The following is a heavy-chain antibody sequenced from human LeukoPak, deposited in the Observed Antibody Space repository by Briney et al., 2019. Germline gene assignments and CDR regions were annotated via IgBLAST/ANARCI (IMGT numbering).Heavy chain of an antibody. CDR3: AKIEGKYQLANIPDS. V-gene: IGHV3-30*02. CDR2: IRYDGSND. Sequence: PGGSLRFSCVASGFTFSYYGMHWVRQAPGKGREGVAFIRYDGSNDYYAESVKGRFTISRDNSKNTLYLQMNSLRVEDTAAYYCAKIEGKYQLANIPDSWGQGTLVTVSS. CDR1: GFTFSYYG. J-gene: IGHJ4*02. D-gene: IGHD2-2*01.